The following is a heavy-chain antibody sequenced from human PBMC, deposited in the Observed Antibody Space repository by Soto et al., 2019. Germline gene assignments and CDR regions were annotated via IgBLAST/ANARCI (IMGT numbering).Heavy chain of an antibody. CDR2: ISSNGVGT. Sequence: EVQLAESGGGLAQPGGSLRLSCAASGFTLSGYAMDWVRQAPGKGLEYVSGISSNGVGTYYANSVQGRFTISRDNSKNTVYLQMGSLRPEDMAVYYYARRARPDFYYMDVWGKGTTLTVSS. CDR3: ARRARPDFYYMDV. CDR1: GFTLSGYA. J-gene: IGHJ6*03. D-gene: IGHD6-6*01. V-gene: IGHV3-64*01.